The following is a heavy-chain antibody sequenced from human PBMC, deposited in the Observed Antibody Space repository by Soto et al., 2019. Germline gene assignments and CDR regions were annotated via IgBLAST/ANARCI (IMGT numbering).Heavy chain of an antibody. D-gene: IGHD3-3*01. J-gene: IGHJ5*02. CDR1: GYPFATYV. Sequence: ASVKVSCKTSGYPFATYVISWVRQAPGQGLEWMGWISPYNGNTKYAENFQGRATMTTDTSTSTAYMELRSLRSDDTGVYYCAREKTRSGFDPWGQGTLVPVSS. CDR3: AREKTRSGFDP. V-gene: IGHV1-18*04. CDR2: ISPYNGNT.